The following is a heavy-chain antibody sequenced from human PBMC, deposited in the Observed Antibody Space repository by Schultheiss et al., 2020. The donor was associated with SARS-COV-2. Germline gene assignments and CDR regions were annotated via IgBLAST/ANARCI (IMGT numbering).Heavy chain of an antibody. Sequence: GGSLRLSCAASGFTVSSNYMSWVRQAPGKGLEWVSYISSSGSTIYYADSVKGRFTISRDNSKNTLYLQMNSLRAEDTAVYYCARSGFGGFSWGQGTLVTVSS. J-gene: IGHJ4*02. CDR3: ARSGFGGFS. D-gene: IGHD3-10*01. CDR1: GFTVSSNY. CDR2: ISSSGSTI. V-gene: IGHV3-48*01.